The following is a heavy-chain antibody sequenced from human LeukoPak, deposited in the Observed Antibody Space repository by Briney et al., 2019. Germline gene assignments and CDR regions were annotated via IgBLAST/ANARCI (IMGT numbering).Heavy chain of an antibody. CDR3: ARDLFGPFDY. CDR2: IYYSGST. D-gene: IGHD3-3*01. J-gene: IGHJ4*02. Sequence: SETLSLTCSVSGYSFTSGHYWGWIRQPPGKGLEWIGYIYYSGSTNYNPSLKSRVTISVDTSKNQFSLKLSSVTAADTAVYYCARDLFGPFDYWGQGTLVTVSS. CDR1: GYSFTSGHY. V-gene: IGHV4-61*01.